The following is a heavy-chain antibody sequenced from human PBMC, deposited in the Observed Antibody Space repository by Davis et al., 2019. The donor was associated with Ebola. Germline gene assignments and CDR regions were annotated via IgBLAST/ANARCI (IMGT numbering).Heavy chain of an antibody. D-gene: IGHD6-13*01. J-gene: IGHJ4*02. CDR1: GFTFSRYA. CDR2: ISYDGSNN. V-gene: IGHV3-30*04. Sequence: GESLKISCAASGFTFSRYAMHWVRQAPGKGLEWVAVISYDGSNNYYADSVKGRFTISRDNSKNTLYLQMNSLRAEDTAVYYCARRSSTEYWGQGTLVTVSS. CDR3: ARRSSTEY.